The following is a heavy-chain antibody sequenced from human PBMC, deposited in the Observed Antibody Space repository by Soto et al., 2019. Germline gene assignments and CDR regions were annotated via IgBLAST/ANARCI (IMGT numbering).Heavy chain of an antibody. J-gene: IGHJ5*02. CDR1: GGSISSSVFY. Sequence: PSETLSLTCTVSGGSISSSVFYWGWIRQSPGKGLEWIGCIYYSGSTYYNPSLKSRVTISVDTSKNQFSLKLSSVTAADTAVYYCAREVFFGVVIPGIVVSWGQGTLVTVSS. D-gene: IGHD3-3*01. CDR2: IYYSGST. V-gene: IGHV4-39*07. CDR3: AREVFFGVVIPGIVVS.